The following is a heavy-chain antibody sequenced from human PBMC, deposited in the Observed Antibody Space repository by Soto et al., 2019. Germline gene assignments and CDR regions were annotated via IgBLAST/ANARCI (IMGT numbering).Heavy chain of an antibody. CDR1: GGTFSSYA. CDR3: AREVYYYGSGSPYYYYGMDV. Sequence: ASVKVSCKASGGTFSSYAISWVRQAPGQGLEWMGGIIPIFGTANYAQKFQGRVTITADKSTSTAYMELSSLRSEDTAVYYCAREVYYYGSGSPYYYYGMDVWGQGTTVTVSS. CDR2: IIPIFGTA. J-gene: IGHJ6*02. V-gene: IGHV1-69*06. D-gene: IGHD3-10*01.